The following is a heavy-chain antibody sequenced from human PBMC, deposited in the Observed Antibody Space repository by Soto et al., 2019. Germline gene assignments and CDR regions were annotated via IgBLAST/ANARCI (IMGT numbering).Heavy chain of an antibody. CDR1: GLIFSDYH. CDR2: IRRKANSYTT. D-gene: IGHD2-15*01. V-gene: IGHV3-72*01. J-gene: IGHJ6*02. Sequence: EVQLVESGGGLVQPGGSLRLSCAASGLIFSDYHMDWVRQSTGKGLEWVGRIRRKANSYTTEYAASVKGRFTISSDNSKNSPSLQMSGLRGAGTAVYYGARLGGGAGGSSGMDVCGQGTTFTVS. CDR3: ARLGGGAGGSSGMDV.